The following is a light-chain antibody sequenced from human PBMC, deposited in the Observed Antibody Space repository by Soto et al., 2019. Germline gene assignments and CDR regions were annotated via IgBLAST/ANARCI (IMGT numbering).Light chain of an antibody. Sequence: QSALTQPASVSGSPGQSITISCTGNSSDVGGYNYVSWYQQHPGKAPKLMIYDVSNRPSGVSNRFSGSKSGNTASLTISGLQAEDEADYYCSSYTSSSTLCVFGTGTKLTVL. V-gene: IGLV2-14*01. CDR3: SSYTSSSTLCV. CDR2: DVS. CDR1: SSDVGGYNY. J-gene: IGLJ1*01.